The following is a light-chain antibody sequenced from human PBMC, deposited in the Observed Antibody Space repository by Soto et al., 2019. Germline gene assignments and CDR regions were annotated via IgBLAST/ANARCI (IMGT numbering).Light chain of an antibody. CDR3: QQYFNWPPQYT. Sequence: EIGMTQSPATLSVSPGERVTLSCRASQIIANRLAWYQQKPGQAPRLLVYGAFNRATGIPTRFSGSGSATHFTLTITSLQSEDSAIYYCQQYFNWPPQYTFGQGTKLDIK. V-gene: IGKV3-15*01. CDR2: GAF. CDR1: QIIANR. J-gene: IGKJ2*01.